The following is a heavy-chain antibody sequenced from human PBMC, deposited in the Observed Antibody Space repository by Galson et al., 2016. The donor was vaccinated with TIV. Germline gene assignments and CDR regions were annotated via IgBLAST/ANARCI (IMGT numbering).Heavy chain of an antibody. CDR1: GISVNINY. J-gene: IGHJ6*02. Sequence: SLRLSCAASGISVNINYMTWVRQAPGKGLEWVSLISDGGKTYYRDSVKGRFTISRDNSKNTLYLQMNSLRLEDKAIYYCARDRVVDATYYSDYYGMDVWGQWTAVTVSS. D-gene: IGHD2-15*01. V-gene: IGHV3-66*01. CDR2: ISDGGKT. CDR3: ARDRVVDATYYSDYYGMDV.